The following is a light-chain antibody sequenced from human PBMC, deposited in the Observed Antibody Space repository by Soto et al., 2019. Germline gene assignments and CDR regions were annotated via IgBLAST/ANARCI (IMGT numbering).Light chain of an antibody. CDR2: GAS. J-gene: IGKJ1*01. CDR1: QSVSSSY. V-gene: IGKV3-20*01. Sequence: EIVLTQSPGTLSLSPGEIGTLSCRASQSVSSSYLAWYQQKPGQAPRLLIYGASSRATGIPDRFSGSGSGTDFTLTISRLEPEDFAVYYCQQYGSSPWTFGQGTKVDI. CDR3: QQYGSSPWT.